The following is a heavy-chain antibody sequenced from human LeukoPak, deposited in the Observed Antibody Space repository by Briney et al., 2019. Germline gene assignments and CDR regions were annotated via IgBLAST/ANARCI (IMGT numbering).Heavy chain of an antibody. D-gene: IGHD6-19*01. Sequence: GGSLRPSCAASVFTFSTYEMNWVRQAPGKGLEWVSYISSSGNIYYADSVKGRFTISRDTPKNSLYLQMNSLRVEDTAIYYCARASPVLSSGVTFDYWGQGNLVTVSS. J-gene: IGHJ4*02. CDR3: ARASPVLSSGVTFDY. V-gene: IGHV3-48*03. CDR1: VFTFSTYE. CDR2: ISSSGNI.